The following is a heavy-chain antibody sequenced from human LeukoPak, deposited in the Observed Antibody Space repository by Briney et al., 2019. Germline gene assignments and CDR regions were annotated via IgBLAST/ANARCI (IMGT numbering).Heavy chain of an antibody. V-gene: IGHV1-24*01. J-gene: IGHJ4*02. CDR3: ATGAEGYTYGRYYFDY. Sequence: ASVTVSFTVSVYTLTKLPMHWVRQAPGKGLEWMGGFDPEDGETIYAQKFQGRVTMTEDTSTDTAYMELSSLISEDTAVYYCATGAEGYTYGRYYFDYWGQGTLVTVSS. CDR1: VYTLTKLP. CDR2: FDPEDGET. D-gene: IGHD5-18*01.